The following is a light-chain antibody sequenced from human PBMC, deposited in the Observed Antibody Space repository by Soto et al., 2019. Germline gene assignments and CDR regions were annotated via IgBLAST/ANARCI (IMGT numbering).Light chain of an antibody. J-gene: IGKJ5*01. V-gene: IGKV3-11*01. CDR3: QQRSNWPPIT. CDR1: QSVSSY. Sequence: EIVLTQSPATLSVSPGERATLSYRASQSVSSYLAWYQQKPGQAPRLLIYDASNRATGIPARFSGSGSETDFTLTISSLEPEDFAVYYCQQRSNWPPITFGQGTRLEI. CDR2: DAS.